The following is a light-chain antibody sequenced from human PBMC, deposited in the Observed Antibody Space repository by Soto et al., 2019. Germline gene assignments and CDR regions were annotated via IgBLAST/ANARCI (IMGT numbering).Light chain of an antibody. CDR1: RSISSW. Sequence: DIQMTQYPSTLSASVGDRVSITCRASRSISSWLAWYQQKPGKAPKLLIYDASSLESGVPSRFSGSGSGTEFTLTISSLQPDDFATYYCQPYNSYSRWPFGQGTNVDIK. CDR3: QPYNSYSRWP. V-gene: IGKV1-5*01. J-gene: IGKJ1*01. CDR2: DAS.